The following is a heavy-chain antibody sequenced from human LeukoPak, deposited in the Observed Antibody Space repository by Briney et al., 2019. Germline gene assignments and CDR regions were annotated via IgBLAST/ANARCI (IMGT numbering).Heavy chain of an antibody. Sequence: EASVKVSCKASGYTFTGYDINWVRQATGQGLEWMGWMNPNSGNTGYVQKFQGRVSMTRNTSISTAYMELSSLRSEDTAVYYCGRGRGNGRPENYFDYWGQGTLVTVSS. CDR3: GRGRGNGRPENYFDY. CDR2: MNPNSGNT. D-gene: IGHD2-8*01. V-gene: IGHV1-8*01. CDR1: GYTFTGYD. J-gene: IGHJ4*02.